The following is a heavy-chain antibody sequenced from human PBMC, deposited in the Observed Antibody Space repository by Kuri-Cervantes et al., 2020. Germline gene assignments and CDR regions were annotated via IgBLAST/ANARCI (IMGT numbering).Heavy chain of an antibody. V-gene: IGHV3-23*01. CDR1: GFTFDDYG. CDR2: ISGSGGST. CDR3: AKSALGAFDI. J-gene: IGHJ3*02. Sequence: GESLKISCAASGFTFDDYGMSWVRQAPGKGLEWVSAISGSGGSTYYADSVKGRFTISRDNSKNTLYLQMNSLRAEDTAVYYCAKSALGAFDIWGQGTMVTVSS. D-gene: IGHD3-16*01.